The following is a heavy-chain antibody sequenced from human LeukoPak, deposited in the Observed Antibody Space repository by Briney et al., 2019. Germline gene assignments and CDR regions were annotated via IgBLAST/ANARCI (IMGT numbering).Heavy chain of an antibody. Sequence: GGSLRLSCAASGFTFSSYAMSWVRQAPGKGLEWVSAISGSGGSTYYADSVKGRFTISRDNAKNSLYLQMNGLRAEDMALYYCAKGSVQYSSSWYDYWGQGTLVTVSS. CDR2: ISGSGGST. D-gene: IGHD6-13*01. V-gene: IGHV3-23*01. CDR3: AKGSVQYSSSWYDY. CDR1: GFTFSSYA. J-gene: IGHJ4*02.